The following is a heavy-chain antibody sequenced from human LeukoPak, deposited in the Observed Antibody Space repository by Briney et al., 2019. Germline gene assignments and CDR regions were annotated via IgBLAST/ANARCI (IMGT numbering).Heavy chain of an antibody. Sequence: GESLKISCKGSGYSFTYFWIGWVRKMLGKGLEWMGILHPGDSDIRYSPSFEGQVIISVDKSISTAYLQWSSLKASDSAMYYCANFYGDKDSDFAYWGQGTLVIVSS. J-gene: IGHJ4*02. V-gene: IGHV5-51*01. CDR2: LHPGDSDI. CDR1: GYSFTYFW. D-gene: IGHD4-23*01. CDR3: ANFYGDKDSDFAY.